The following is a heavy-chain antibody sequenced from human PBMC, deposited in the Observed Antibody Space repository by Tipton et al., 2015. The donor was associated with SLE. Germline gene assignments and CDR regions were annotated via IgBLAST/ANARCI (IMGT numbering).Heavy chain of an antibody. CDR3: ARHERWPHFDY. CDR1: GGSIKSASHY. CDR2: VYHSGST. J-gene: IGHJ4*02. V-gene: IGHV4-39*07. Sequence: GLVKPSETVSLTCSVSGGSIKSASHYWAWIRQPPGKGLEWIGTVYHSGSTHYNPSLKSRVTISVDTSKNQFSLKLSSMTAADTAVYYCARHERWPHFDYWGQGTLVTVSS. D-gene: IGHD6-19*01.